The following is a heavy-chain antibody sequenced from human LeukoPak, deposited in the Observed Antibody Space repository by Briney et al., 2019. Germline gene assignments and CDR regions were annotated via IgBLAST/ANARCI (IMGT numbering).Heavy chain of an antibody. D-gene: IGHD1-7*01. J-gene: IGHJ4*02. Sequence: ASVKVSCKASGDTFIRYGISWVRQAPGQGLEWMGWISTGNGNTNYGQKFQGRVTMTTDTSTGTVYMELRSLRSDDTAMYYCARANNWNYALGYCGQGTLVTVSS. CDR3: ARANNWNYALGY. CDR1: GDTFIRYG. V-gene: IGHV1-18*01. CDR2: ISTGNGNT.